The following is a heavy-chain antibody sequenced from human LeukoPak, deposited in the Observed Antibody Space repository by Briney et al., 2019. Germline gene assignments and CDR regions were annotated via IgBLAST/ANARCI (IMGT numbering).Heavy chain of an antibody. J-gene: IGHJ4*02. D-gene: IGHD7-27*01. CDR3: AKDGPDSWGYFDY. CDR1: AFTFSNYA. Sequence: PGGSLRLSCAASAFTFSNYAMNWVRQAPRKGLEWVSAISSSGSSTYYADSVKGRFTISRDNPKNTLYLQMNSLRAEDTAVYYCAKDGPDSWGYFDYWGQGTLVTVSS. CDR2: ISSSGSST. V-gene: IGHV3-23*01.